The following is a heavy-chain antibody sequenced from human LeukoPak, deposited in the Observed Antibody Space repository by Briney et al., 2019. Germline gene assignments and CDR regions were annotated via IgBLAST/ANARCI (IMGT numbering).Heavy chain of an antibody. CDR2: ISAYNGNT. CDR3: ARDEGTGLYSSSWY. D-gene: IGHD6-6*01. Sequence: ASVKVSCKASGYTFTSYGISWVRQAPGQGLEWMGWISAYNGNTNYAQKLQGRVTMTTDTSTSTAYMELRSLRSDDTAVYYCARDEGTGLYSSSWYWGQGTLVTVSS. CDR1: GYTFTSYG. J-gene: IGHJ4*02. V-gene: IGHV1-18*01.